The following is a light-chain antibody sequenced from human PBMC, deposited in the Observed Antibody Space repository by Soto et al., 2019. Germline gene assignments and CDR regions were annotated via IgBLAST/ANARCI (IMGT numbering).Light chain of an antibody. CDR1: SSDVGGYNF. CDR2: AVS. CDR3: CSYAGIYSLL. Sequence: QSALTQPRSVSGSPGQSVTISCTGTSSDVGGYNFVSWYQQHPGKAPKLMIYAVSKRPSGVPDRVSGSKSGNTASLTISGLQAQDEADYSCCSYAGIYSLLFGGGTKLTVL. V-gene: IGLV2-11*01. J-gene: IGLJ2*01.